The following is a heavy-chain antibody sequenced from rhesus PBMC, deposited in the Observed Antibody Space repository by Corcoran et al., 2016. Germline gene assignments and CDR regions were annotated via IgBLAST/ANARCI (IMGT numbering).Heavy chain of an antibody. J-gene: IGHJ4*01. CDR2: ITFRWNT. V-gene: IGHV4-122*02. D-gene: IGHD6-31*01. CDR3: ARAGYSSGLDY. Sequence: QVQLQESGPGLVKPSETLSLTCADSGGSISSGYYVWSWIRQPPGKGLEWIGYITFRWNTSDNPSLKSRVTISRDTSKNQFSLKLSSVTAADTAVYYCARAGYSSGLDYWGQGVLVTVSS. CDR1: GGSISSGYYV.